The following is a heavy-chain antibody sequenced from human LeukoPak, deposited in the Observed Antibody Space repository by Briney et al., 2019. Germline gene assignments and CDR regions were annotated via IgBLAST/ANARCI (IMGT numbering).Heavy chain of an antibody. CDR3: ARVEDPSMAFDY. CDR1: GYTFTGYY. Sequence: GASVKVSCKASGYTFTGYYMHWVRQAPGQGLEWMGWISAYNGNTNYAQKLQGRVTMTTDTSTSTAYMELRSLRSDDTAVYYCARVEDPSMAFDYWGQGTLVTVSS. D-gene: IGHD2/OR15-2a*01. V-gene: IGHV1-18*04. J-gene: IGHJ4*02. CDR2: ISAYNGNT.